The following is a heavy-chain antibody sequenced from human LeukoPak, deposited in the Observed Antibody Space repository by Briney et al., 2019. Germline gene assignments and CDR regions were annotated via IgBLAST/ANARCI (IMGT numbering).Heavy chain of an antibody. CDR3: AKVVGGWPQGWFDP. V-gene: IGHV3-23*01. CDR1: GFTFRGYV. J-gene: IGHJ5*02. D-gene: IGHD6-19*01. Sequence: GGSLRLSCAASGFTFRGYVMSWVRQAPGKGLEWVSGIIGNGENTYYADSVKGRFTISGDNSKNTLYLQMNSLRAEDTAVYYCAKVVGGWPQGWFDPWGQGALITVSS. CDR2: IIGNGENT.